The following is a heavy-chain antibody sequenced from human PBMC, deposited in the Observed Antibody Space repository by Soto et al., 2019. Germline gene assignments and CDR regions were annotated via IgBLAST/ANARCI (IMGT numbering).Heavy chain of an antibody. CDR3: AKDVLLKYYYYGMDV. J-gene: IGHJ6*02. Sequence: SLRLSCAASGFTFSSYGMHWVRQAPGKGLEWVAVISYDGSNKYYADSVKGRFTISRDNSKNTLYLQMNSLRAEDTAVYYCAKDVLLKYYYYGMDVWGQGTTVTVSS. D-gene: IGHD2-8*01. CDR2: ISYDGSNK. CDR1: GFTFSSYG. V-gene: IGHV3-30*18.